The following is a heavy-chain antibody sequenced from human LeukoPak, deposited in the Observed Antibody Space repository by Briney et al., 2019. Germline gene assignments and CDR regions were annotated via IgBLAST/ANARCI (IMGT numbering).Heavy chain of an antibody. Sequence: SGGSLRLSCAASGFTFSSYDMHWVRQAPGEGLEWVSAFHTDGGTYYLDSVKGRFTISREDAKNSLYLQMNTLRAGDTAVYYCARGSGPGVTTIDSWGQGTLVIVSS. CDR1: GFTFSSYD. CDR3: ARGSGPGVTTIDS. CDR2: FHTDGGT. V-gene: IGHV3-13*01. D-gene: IGHD4-17*01. J-gene: IGHJ4*02.